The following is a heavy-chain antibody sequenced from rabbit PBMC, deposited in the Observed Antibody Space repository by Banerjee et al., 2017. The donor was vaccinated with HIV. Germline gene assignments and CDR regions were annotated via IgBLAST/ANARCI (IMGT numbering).Heavy chain of an antibody. Sequence: QSLEESGGDLVKPGASLKLSCKASGFTLNSYWICWVRQAPGKGLEWIGCIDTGGDYTWYANWVNGRFTISKASSTTVTLQMTSLTAADTATYFCARDWVYARALNLWGPGTLVTVS. CDR2: IDTGGDYT. J-gene: IGHJ6*01. CDR3: ARDWVYARALNL. V-gene: IGHV1S40*01. CDR1: GFTLNSYW. D-gene: IGHD4-2*01.